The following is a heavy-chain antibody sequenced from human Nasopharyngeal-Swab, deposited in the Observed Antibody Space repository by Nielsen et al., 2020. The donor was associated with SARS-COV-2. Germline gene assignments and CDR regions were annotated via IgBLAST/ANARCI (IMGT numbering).Heavy chain of an antibody. Sequence: GESLKISCAASGFTFSSYWMSWVRQAPGKGLEWVANIKQDGSEKYYVDSVKGRFTISRDNAKNSLYLQMNSLRAEDTALYYCVKDKGSSSSEGFDYWGQGTLVTVSS. CDR1: GFTFSSYW. CDR3: VKDKGSSSSEGFDY. V-gene: IGHV3-7*03. J-gene: IGHJ4*02. D-gene: IGHD6-13*01. CDR2: IKQDGSEK.